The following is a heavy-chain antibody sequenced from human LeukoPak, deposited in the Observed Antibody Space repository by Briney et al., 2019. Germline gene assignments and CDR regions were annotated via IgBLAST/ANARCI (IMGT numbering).Heavy chain of an antibody. CDR3: ARNYYGGSYTMDV. D-gene: IGHD3-10*01. CDR2: IYYSGST. Sequence: SETLSLTCGVSGGSISGYYWSWIRQPPGKGLEWIGYIYYSGSTKYNPSLKSRVTISVDTSKNQFSLKVNSVTAADTAVYYCARNYYGGSYTMDVWGKGTTVIISS. V-gene: IGHV4-59*01. CDR1: GGSISGYY. J-gene: IGHJ6*04.